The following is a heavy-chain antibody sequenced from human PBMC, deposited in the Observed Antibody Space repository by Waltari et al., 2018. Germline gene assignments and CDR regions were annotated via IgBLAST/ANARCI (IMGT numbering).Heavy chain of an antibody. CDR1: GGSISSYY. J-gene: IGHJ4*02. Sequence: QVQLQESGPGLVKPSETLSLTCTVSGGSISSYYWSWIRQPAGKGLEWIWRIYTSGSTNYNPSLKSRVTMSVDTSKNQFSLKLSSVTAADTAVYYCARGMAVYSSSWSYFDYWGQGTLVTVSS. CDR2: IYTSGST. D-gene: IGHD6-13*01. V-gene: IGHV4-4*07. CDR3: ARGMAVYSSSWSYFDY.